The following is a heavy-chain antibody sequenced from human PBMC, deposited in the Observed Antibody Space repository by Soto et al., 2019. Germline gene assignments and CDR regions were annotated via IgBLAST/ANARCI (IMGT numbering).Heavy chain of an antibody. CDR2: IDPSDSYT. J-gene: IGHJ6*02. V-gene: IGHV5-10-1*01. CDR3: ARRLNEVAVAATFYYYGMDV. Sequence: EVQLVQSGAEVKKPGESLRISCKGSGYSFTSYWISWVRQMPGKGLEWMGRIDPSDSYTNYSPSFQGHVTISADRSISTAYLQWSSLKASDTAMYYGARRLNEVAVAATFYYYGMDVWGQGTTVTVSS. D-gene: IGHD6-19*01. CDR1: GYSFTSYW.